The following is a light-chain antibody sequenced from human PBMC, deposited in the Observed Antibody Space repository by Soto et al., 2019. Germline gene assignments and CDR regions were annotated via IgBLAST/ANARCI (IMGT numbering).Light chain of an antibody. CDR2: GAS. J-gene: IGKJ1*01. Sequence: EIVLTHSPGTLSLSPWDIATLSCRASQSVSRSYLGWYQQKPGQAPRLLMYGASIRAAGVPDRFSGSGSGTEFTLTISRLEPEDFTVYYCHHYETFGQGTKVDIK. CDR3: HHYET. CDR1: QSVSRSY. V-gene: IGKV3-20*01.